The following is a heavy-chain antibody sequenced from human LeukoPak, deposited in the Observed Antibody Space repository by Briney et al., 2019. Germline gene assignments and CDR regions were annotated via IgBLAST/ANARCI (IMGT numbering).Heavy chain of an antibody. CDR2: TNPNSGGT. CDR1: GYTFTGYY. D-gene: IGHD6-19*01. CDR3: ARVVEDSSGWSWYFDL. Sequence: ASVKVSCKASGYTFTGYYMHWVRQAPGQGLEWMGWTNPNSGGTNYAQKFQGRVTMTRDTSISTAYMELSRLRSDDTAVYYCARVVEDSSGWSWYFDLWGRGTLVTVSS. V-gene: IGHV1-2*02. J-gene: IGHJ2*01.